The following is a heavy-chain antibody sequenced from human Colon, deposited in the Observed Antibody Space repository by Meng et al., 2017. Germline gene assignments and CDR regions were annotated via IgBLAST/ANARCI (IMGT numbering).Heavy chain of an antibody. J-gene: IGHJ2*01. CDR3: ARGYYDSSGYGYWYFDL. V-gene: IGHV4-30-4*01. CDR2: IYYSGST. CDR1: GGSISSGDYY. Sequence: VELRESGPVLVTPSQTLSLTCTVSGGSISSGDYYWSWIRQPPGKGLEWIGYIYYSGSTYYNPSLKSRVTISVDTSKNQFSLKLSSVTAADTAVYYCARGYYDSSGYGYWYFDLWGRGTLVTVSS. D-gene: IGHD3-22*01.